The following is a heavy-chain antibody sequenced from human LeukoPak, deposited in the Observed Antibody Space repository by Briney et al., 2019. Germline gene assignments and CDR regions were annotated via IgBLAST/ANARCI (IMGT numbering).Heavy chain of an antibody. V-gene: IGHV3-7*01. CDR2: IKQDGSEK. Sequence: GGSLRLSCAASGFTFSSYLMSWVRQAPGKGLEWVANIKQDGSEKYYVDSVKGRFTISRDNAKNSLYLQMNSLRAEDTAVYYCARKTDSGGQGDYWGPGTLVTVSS. D-gene: IGHD3-22*01. CDR3: ARKTDSGGQGDY. J-gene: IGHJ4*02. CDR1: GFTFSSYL.